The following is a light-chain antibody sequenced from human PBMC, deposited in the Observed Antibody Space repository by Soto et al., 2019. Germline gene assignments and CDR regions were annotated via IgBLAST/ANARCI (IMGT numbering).Light chain of an antibody. CDR3: QQYNNWPPSIT. Sequence: EIVMTHSPATLSVSPGERATLSCRASQSVSTSLVWYQQKPGQAPRLLIYGASTRATGIPARFSGSGSGTEFTLTISSLQSEDFAVYYCQQYNNWPPSITFGQGTRLEIK. CDR2: GAS. V-gene: IGKV3-15*01. J-gene: IGKJ5*01. CDR1: QSVSTS.